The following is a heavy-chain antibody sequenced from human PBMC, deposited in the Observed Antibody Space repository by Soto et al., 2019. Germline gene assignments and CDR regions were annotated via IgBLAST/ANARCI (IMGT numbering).Heavy chain of an antibody. V-gene: IGHV3-30*03. CDR1: GFTFSHYG. CDR3: ARYSGKYQGPIDY. CDR2: ISYDGSNK. J-gene: IGHJ4*02. D-gene: IGHD1-26*01. Sequence: QVQLVESGGGVVQPGRSLRLSCAASGFTFSHYGIHWVRQAPGKGLEWLAVISYDGSNKHYADSVKGRFTVSRDNSKNTLYLQMNSLRAEDTAVYFCARYSGKYQGPIDYWGQGTLVTLSS.